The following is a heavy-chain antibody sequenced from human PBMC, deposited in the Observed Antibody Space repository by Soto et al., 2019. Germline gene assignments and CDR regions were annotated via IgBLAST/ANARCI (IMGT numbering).Heavy chain of an antibody. CDR1: GYTFTTYG. J-gene: IGHJ6*03. Sequence: QVQLVQSGAEVKKPGASVRVSCKASGYTFTTYGISWVRQAPGQGLEWMGWISAYDGNTNYARILQGRVTMTTDTSTSTAYMELGSLRSDDTAVYYCARAGKYCSGDICPPSYYFSYMDVWGKGTTLTVSS. CDR3: ARAGKYCSGDICPPSYYFSYMDV. CDR2: ISAYDGNT. V-gene: IGHV1-18*01. D-gene: IGHD2-15*01.